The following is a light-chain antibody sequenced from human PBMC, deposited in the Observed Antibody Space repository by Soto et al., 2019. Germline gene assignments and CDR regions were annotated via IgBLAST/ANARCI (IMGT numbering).Light chain of an antibody. V-gene: IGKV1-5*01. J-gene: IGKJ4*01. CDR3: QQYNSYPLT. CDR1: QSISSW. Sequence: DIQMTQSPSTLSASVGDRVTITCRASQSISSWLAWYQQKPGKAPKLLIYDASSLESGVPSTFSGCGSGTEFTLTISSLQPDDFATYYCQQYNSYPLTFGAGTKVDIK. CDR2: DAS.